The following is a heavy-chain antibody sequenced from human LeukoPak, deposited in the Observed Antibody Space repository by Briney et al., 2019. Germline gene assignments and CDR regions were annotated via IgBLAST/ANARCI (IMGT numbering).Heavy chain of an antibody. CDR1: GFTFSSYG. CDR2: IRYDGSNK. J-gene: IGHJ3*02. Sequence: GGSLRLSCAASGFTFSSYGMHWVRQATGKGRGWVAFIRYDGSNKYYADSVKGRFTISRDNSKNTLYLQMNSLRAEDTAVYYCAKDISGSGEGFDIWGQGTMVTVSS. D-gene: IGHD3-10*01. CDR3: AKDISGSGEGFDI. V-gene: IGHV3-30*02.